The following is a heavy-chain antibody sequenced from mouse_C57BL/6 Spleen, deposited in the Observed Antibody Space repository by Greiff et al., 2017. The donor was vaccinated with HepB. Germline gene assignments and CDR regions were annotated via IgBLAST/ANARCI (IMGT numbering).Heavy chain of an antibody. CDR2: ISYDGSN. Sequence: EVKLMESGPGLVKPSQSLSLTCSVTGYSITSGYYWNWIRQFPGNKLEWMGYISYDGSNNYNPSLKNRISITRDTSKNQFFLKLNSVTTEDTATYYCARGYDYGPWFAYWGQGTLVTVSA. CDR1: GYSITSGYY. CDR3: ARGYDYGPWFAY. D-gene: IGHD2-4*01. J-gene: IGHJ3*01. V-gene: IGHV3-6*01.